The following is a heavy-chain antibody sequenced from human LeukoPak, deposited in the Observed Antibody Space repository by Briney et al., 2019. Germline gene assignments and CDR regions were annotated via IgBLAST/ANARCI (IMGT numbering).Heavy chain of an antibody. V-gene: IGHV5-51*01. CDR1: GYSFTSYW. CDR2: IYPGDSDT. Sequence: GESLKISCKGSGYSFTSYWIGWVRQMPGKGLEWMGIIYPGDSDTRYSPSFQGQVTISADKSISTAYLQWSSLKASDTAMYYCARHGPENYDILTGYYRARGTLEFDPWGQGTLVTVSS. CDR3: ARHGPENYDILTGYYRARGTLEFDP. D-gene: IGHD3-9*01. J-gene: IGHJ5*02.